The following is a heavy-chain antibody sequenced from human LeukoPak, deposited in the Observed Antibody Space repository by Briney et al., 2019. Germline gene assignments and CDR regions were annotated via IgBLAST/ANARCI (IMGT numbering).Heavy chain of an antibody. D-gene: IGHD6-19*01. J-gene: IGHJ5*02. V-gene: IGHV4-59*12. CDR2: IYYSGST. CDR1: GGSISSYY. CDR3: ARDYRSGFDP. Sequence: PSETLSLTCTVSGGSISSYYWSWIRQPPGKGLEWIGYIYYSGSTYYNPSLKSRVTISVDTSKNQFSLKLSSVTAADTAVYYCARDYRSGFDPWGQGTLVTVSS.